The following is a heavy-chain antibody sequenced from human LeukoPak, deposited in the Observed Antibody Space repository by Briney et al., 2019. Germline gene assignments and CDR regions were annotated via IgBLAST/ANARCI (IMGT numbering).Heavy chain of an antibody. Sequence: GSLRLSCAGTGFTFSNFWMSWFRQVPGKGLEWVANIKEDSSETYYLDSLKGRFTISRDNAKNSLYLQMNSLRAEDTAVYYCARDQYCGGDCQWAFDYWGQGTLVTVSS. V-gene: IGHV3-7*01. CDR1: GFTFSNFW. J-gene: IGHJ4*02. D-gene: IGHD2-21*01. CDR2: IKEDSSET. CDR3: ARDQYCGGDCQWAFDY.